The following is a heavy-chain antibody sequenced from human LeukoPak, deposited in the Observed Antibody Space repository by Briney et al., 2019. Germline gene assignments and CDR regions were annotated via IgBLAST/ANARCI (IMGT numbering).Heavy chain of an antibody. V-gene: IGHV5-51*01. D-gene: IGHD6-13*01. CDR1: GYSFTSYW. CDR2: IYPGDSDT. CDR3: ARQRSSTWFWDAFDI. J-gene: IGHJ3*02. Sequence: GESLQISCKGSGYSFTSYWIGWVRQMPGKGLEWMGIIYPGDSDTRYSPSFQGQVTISADKSISTAYLQWSSLKASDTAMYYCARQRSSTWFWDAFDIWGQGTMVTVSS.